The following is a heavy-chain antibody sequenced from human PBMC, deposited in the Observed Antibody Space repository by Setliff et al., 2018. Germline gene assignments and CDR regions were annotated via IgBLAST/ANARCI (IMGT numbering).Heavy chain of an antibody. Sequence: ASVKVSCKASGGAFSNYGITWVRQAPGQGLEWKGGIIPIFGTTTYAQKFLGRVTITTDESSSTGYMELSSLRSEDTAVYFCARESVVVVTTTNYYYYIDVWGEGTTVTVSS. CDR1: GGAFSNYG. CDR2: IIPIFGTT. D-gene: IGHD2-21*02. V-gene: IGHV1-69*05. J-gene: IGHJ6*03. CDR3: ARESVVVVTTTNYYYYIDV.